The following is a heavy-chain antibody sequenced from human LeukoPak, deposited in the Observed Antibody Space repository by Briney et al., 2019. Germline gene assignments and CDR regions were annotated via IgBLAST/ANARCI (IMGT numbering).Heavy chain of an antibody. V-gene: IGHV4-39*07. Sequence: TSETLSLTCTVSGGSISSSSYYWGWIRQPPGKGLEWIGSIYYSGSTYYNPSLKSRVTISVDTSKNQFSLKLSSVTAADTAVYYCASHHDKTVGAFDIWGQGTMVTVSS. CDR2: IYYSGST. D-gene: IGHD3-9*01. CDR1: GGSISSSSYY. CDR3: ASHHDKTVGAFDI. J-gene: IGHJ3*02.